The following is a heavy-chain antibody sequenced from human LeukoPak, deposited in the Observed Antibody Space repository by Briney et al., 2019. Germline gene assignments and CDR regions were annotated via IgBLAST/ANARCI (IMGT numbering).Heavy chain of an antibody. CDR3: AKTRNYYDSSGYMSMDV. CDR1: GFTSDDYA. V-gene: IGHV3-9*02. Sequence: PGRSLKLSCAASGFTSDDYAMHWVRQAPGKGLEWVSGISWNSGSIGYADSVKGRLTISRDNAKNSLYLQMNSLRAEDTALYYCAKTRNYYDSSGYMSMDVWGQGTTVTVSS. D-gene: IGHD3-22*01. CDR2: ISWNSGSI. J-gene: IGHJ6*02.